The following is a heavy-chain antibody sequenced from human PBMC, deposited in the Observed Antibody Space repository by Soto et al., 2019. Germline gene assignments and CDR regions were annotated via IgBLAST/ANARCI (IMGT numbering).Heavy chain of an antibody. V-gene: IGHV1-18*01. D-gene: IGHD2-15*01. Sequence: ASVKVSCKASGYTFTSYGISWVRQAPGQGLEWMGWISAYNGNTNYAQKLQGRVTMTTDTSTSTAYMELRSLRSDDTAVYYCARDGRYCSGGSCYSSDPWGQGTLVTVSS. CDR3: ARDGRYCSGGSCYSSDP. CDR1: GYTFTSYG. J-gene: IGHJ5*02. CDR2: ISAYNGNT.